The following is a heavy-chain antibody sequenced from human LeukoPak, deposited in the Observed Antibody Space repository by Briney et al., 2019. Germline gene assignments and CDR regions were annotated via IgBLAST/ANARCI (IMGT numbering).Heavy chain of an antibody. V-gene: IGHV4-4*09. CDR3: ARYETFNSYVFDAFDI. CDR2: IYTSGST. Sequence: SETLSLTCTVSGGSISSYYWSWIRQPPGKGLEWIGYIYTSGSTNYNPSLKSRVTISVDTSKNQFSLKLSSVTAADTAVYYCARYETFNSYVFDAFDIWGQGTMVTVSS. J-gene: IGHJ3*02. CDR1: GGSISSYY. D-gene: IGHD5-18*01.